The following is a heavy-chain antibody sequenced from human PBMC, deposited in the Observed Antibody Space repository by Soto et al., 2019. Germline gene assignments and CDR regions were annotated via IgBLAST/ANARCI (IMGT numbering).Heavy chain of an antibody. CDR2: IYPGDSDT. Sequence: PGESLKISCKGSGYSFTSYWIGWVRQMPGKGLEWMGIIYPGDSDTRYSPSFQGQVTISADKSISTAYLQWSSLKASDTAMYYCASLYYYDSSGYSAFDYWGQGTLVTVSS. CDR3: ASLYYYDSSGYSAFDY. CDR1: GYSFTSYW. D-gene: IGHD3-22*01. J-gene: IGHJ4*02. V-gene: IGHV5-51*01.